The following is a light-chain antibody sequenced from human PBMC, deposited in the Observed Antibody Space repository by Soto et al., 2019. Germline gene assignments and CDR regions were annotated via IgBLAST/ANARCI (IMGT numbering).Light chain of an antibody. CDR3: QQYGSSPCT. V-gene: IGKV3-20*01. J-gene: IGKJ2*02. Sequence: EIVLTQSPGTLSLSPGERATLSCRASQTVSSNYLAWYRQKPGQAPRLLIYGASSRATGIPDRVSGSGSGTDFTITISRLEPEDFAVYYCQQYGSSPCTFGQGTKLEIK. CDR1: QTVSSNY. CDR2: GAS.